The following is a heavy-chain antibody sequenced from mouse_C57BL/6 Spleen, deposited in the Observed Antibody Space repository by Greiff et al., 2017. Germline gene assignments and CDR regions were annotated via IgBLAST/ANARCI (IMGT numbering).Heavy chain of an antibody. J-gene: IGHJ3*01. CDR3: ARRRSLLGFAY. CDR2: INPNNGGT. D-gene: IGHD2-1*01. Sequence: VHVKQSGPELVKPGASVKIPCKASGYTFTDYNMDWVKQSHGKSLEWIGDINPNNGGTIYNQKFKGKATLTVDKSSSTAYMELRSLTSEDTAVYYCARRRSLLGFAYWGQGTLVTVSA. V-gene: IGHV1-18*01. CDR1: GYTFTDYN.